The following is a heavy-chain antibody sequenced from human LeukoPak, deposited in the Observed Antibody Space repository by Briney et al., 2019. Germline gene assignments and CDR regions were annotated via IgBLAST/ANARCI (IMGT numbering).Heavy chain of an antibody. CDR2: INHSGST. J-gene: IGHJ6*02. D-gene: IGHD5-18*01. CDR3: ARGLRGYSYGQRGYYYGMDV. CDR1: GGSFSGYY. Sequence: SETLSLTCAVYGGSFSGYYWSWIRQPPGKGLEWIGEINHSGSTNYNPSLKSRVTISVDTSKNQFSLKLSSVTAADTAVYYCARGLRGYSYGQRGYYYGMDVWGQGTRSPSP. V-gene: IGHV4-34*01.